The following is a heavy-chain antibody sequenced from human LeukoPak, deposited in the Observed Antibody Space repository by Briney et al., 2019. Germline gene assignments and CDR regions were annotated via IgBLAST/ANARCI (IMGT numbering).Heavy chain of an antibody. D-gene: IGHD6-13*01. CDR1: GFTFSSYA. CDR2: ISGSGGST. Sequence: PGGSLGLSCAASGFTFSSYAMSWVRQAPGKGLEWVSAISGSGGSTYYADSVKGRFTISRDNSKNTLYLQMNSLRAEDTAVYYCAKDRVLTAAAGSNDYWGQGTLVTVSS. V-gene: IGHV3-23*01. CDR3: AKDRVLTAAAGSNDY. J-gene: IGHJ4*02.